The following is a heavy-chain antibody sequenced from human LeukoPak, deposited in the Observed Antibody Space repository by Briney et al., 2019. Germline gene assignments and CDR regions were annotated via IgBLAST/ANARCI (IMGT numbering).Heavy chain of an antibody. CDR3: VRGRDYSGYDVLDY. CDR2: IKSDGSII. Sequence: GGSLRLSCAASGFTISNDWMHWVRQAPGKGLVWVSRIKSDGSIITYADSVKGRFTIPRDNAENTLYLQMNSLRADDTAIYYCVRGRDYSGYDVLDYWGQGTLVTVSS. D-gene: IGHD5-12*01. J-gene: IGHJ4*02. CDR1: GFTISNDW. V-gene: IGHV3-74*03.